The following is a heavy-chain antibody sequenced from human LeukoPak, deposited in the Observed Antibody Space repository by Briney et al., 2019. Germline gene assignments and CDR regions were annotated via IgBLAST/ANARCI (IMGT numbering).Heavy chain of an antibody. D-gene: IGHD2-21*02. CDR1: GFTVSSNY. J-gene: IGHJ4*02. V-gene: IGHV3-53*01. CDR2: IYSGGNT. Sequence: GGSLRLYCAASGFTVSSNYMSSVRHAPGKGVEWVSVIYSGGNTYYADPAKGRFTISRDNSKNTLYLQMNSLRAEDTAVYYCARGEKLHCGGDCYDVDYWGQGTLVTVSS. CDR3: ARGEKLHCGGDCYDVDY.